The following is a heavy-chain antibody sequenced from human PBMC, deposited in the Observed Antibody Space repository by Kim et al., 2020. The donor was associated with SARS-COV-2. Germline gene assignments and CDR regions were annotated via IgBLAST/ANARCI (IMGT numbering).Heavy chain of an antibody. V-gene: IGHV4-39*01. CDR1: GGSISSSSYY. D-gene: IGHD6-19*01. J-gene: IGHJ6*02. CDR3: ARTSSGWSGGGYYYYGMDV. Sequence: SETLSLTCTVSGGSISSSSYYWSWIRQPPGKGLEWIGSIYYSGSTYYNPSLKSRVTISVDTSKNQFSLKLSSVTAADTAVYYCARTSSGWSGGGYYYYGMDVWGQGTTVTVSS. CDR2: IYYSGST.